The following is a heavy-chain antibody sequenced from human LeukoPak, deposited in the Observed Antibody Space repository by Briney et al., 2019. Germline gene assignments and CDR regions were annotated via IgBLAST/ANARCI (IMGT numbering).Heavy chain of an antibody. CDR3: ARGHTGQNWFDP. D-gene: IGHD2-8*02. Sequence: PSQTLSLTCTVSGASISSGNYYWSWIRQTAGKGLGWIGRIHVTGRTDYNPSLKSRVTVSLDTAKNQYSLQLSSVSAADTAIYYCARGHTGQNWFDPWGQGTLVTVSS. V-gene: IGHV4-61*02. CDR2: IHVTGRT. J-gene: IGHJ5*02. CDR1: GASISSGNYY.